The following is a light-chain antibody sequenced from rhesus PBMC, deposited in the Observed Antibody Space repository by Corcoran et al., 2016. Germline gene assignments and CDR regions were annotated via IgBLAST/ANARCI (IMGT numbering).Light chain of an antibody. CDR3: LQYSISPFT. CDR1: QSISSW. V-gene: IGKV1-22*01. Sequence: DIQMTQSPSSLSASVGDTVTLTCRASQSISSWLDWYQQKPGKAPKILIYKASSLQIGGPSRFSGSGAGTDFTLTISSLQPEDFATYYCLQYSISPFTFGPGTKLDI. CDR2: KAS. J-gene: IGKJ3*01.